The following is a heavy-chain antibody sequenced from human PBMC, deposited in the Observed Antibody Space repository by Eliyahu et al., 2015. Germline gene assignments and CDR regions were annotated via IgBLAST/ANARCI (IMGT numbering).Heavy chain of an antibody. J-gene: IGHJ6*01. Sequence: ASGFTFSDYYMSWIRQAPGKGLEWVSYISSSGSTIYYADSVKGRFTISRDNAKNSLYLQMNSLRAEDTAVYYCARGPRYYYYGMDVWGQGATVTVSS. CDR3: ARGPRYYYYGMDV. CDR2: ISSSGSTI. V-gene: IGHV3-11*01. CDR1: GFTFSDYY.